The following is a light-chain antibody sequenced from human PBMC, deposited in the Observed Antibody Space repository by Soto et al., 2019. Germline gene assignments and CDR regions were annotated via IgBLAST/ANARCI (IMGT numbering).Light chain of an antibody. CDR3: QHYYSWPWT. Sequence: IVMSQSSDTLSVSPWERVILSCRASESIDSDSAWYQQKPGQAPRLFVYDASTRATGAPARFSGSGSGTQFTLTISSLQSEDSALYYCQHYYSWPWTFDQGTKVDIK. CDR1: ESIDSD. J-gene: IGKJ1*01. V-gene: IGKV3-15*01. CDR2: DAS.